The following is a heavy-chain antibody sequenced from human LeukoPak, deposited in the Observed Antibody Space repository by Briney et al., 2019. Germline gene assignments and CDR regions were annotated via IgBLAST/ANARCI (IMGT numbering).Heavy chain of an antibody. CDR3: ARNFHYGSGSYLYMDV. V-gene: IGHV3-74*01. CDR1: GFTFSTYW. J-gene: IGHJ6*03. Sequence: GGSLRLSCAASGFTFSTYWMHWVRQAPGKGLVWVSRITSDGSSTSYADSVKGRFTLSRDNAKTTLYLQMHSLRAEDTAVYYCARNFHYGSGSYLYMDVWGEGTTVTVSS. CDR2: ITSDGSST. D-gene: IGHD3-10*01.